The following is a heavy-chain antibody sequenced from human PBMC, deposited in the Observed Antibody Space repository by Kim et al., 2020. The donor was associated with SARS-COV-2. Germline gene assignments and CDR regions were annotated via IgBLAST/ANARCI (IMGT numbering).Heavy chain of an antibody. CDR3: AKDSSGLKLADY. D-gene: IGHD3-22*01. V-gene: IGHV3-30*18. Sequence: GGSLRLSCAASGFTFSSYGMHWVRQAPGKGLEWVGVISYDGSNKYYADSVKGRFTISRDNSKNTLYLQMNSLRAEDTAVYYCAKDSSGLKLADYWGQGTLVTVSS. J-gene: IGHJ4*02. CDR2: ISYDGSNK. CDR1: GFTFSSYG.